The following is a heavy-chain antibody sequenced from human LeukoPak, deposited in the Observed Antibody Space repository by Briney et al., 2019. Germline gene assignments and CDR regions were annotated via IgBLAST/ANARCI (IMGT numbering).Heavy chain of an antibody. CDR3: AKFGLSSSPHYYYYGMDV. Sequence: GGSLRLSCAASGFTFSSYAMSWVRQAPGKGLEWVSAISGSGGSTYYADSVKGRFTISRDNSKNTLYLQMNSLRAEDTAVYYCAKFGLSSSPHYYYYGMDVWGQGTTVTVSS. D-gene: IGHD6-13*01. CDR2: ISGSGGST. CDR1: GFTFSSYA. J-gene: IGHJ6*02. V-gene: IGHV3-23*01.